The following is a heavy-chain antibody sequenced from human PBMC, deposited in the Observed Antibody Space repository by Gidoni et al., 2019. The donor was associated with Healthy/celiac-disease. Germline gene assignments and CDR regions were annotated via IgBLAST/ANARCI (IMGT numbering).Heavy chain of an antibody. CDR2: IIPILGIA. J-gene: IGHJ6*03. Sequence: QVQLVQSGAEVKKPGSSVKVSCKASGGTFSSYAISWVRKAPGQGLEWMGRIIPILGIANYAQKFQGRVTITADKSTSTAYMELSSLRSEDTAVYYCARGNYDFWSGPDNYYYYYMDVWGKGTTVTVSS. CDR1: GGTFSSYA. D-gene: IGHD3-3*01. CDR3: ARGNYDFWSGPDNYYYYYMDV. V-gene: IGHV1-69*09.